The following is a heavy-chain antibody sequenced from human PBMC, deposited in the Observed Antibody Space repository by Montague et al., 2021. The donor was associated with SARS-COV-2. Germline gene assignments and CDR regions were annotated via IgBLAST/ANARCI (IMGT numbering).Heavy chain of an antibody. CDR2: IYYYGSG. Sequence: SETLSLTCIVAGDSISSSYWNWIRQSPGTGLEWIGIIYYYGSGNYNYSLKSRLSISLDTSKNQLTLTLTSETAADTATSYYARQISMGREPFDSWGQGTLVLVSS. CDR3: ARQISMGREPFDS. CDR1: GDSISSSY. J-gene: IGHJ4*02. D-gene: IGHD3-10*01. V-gene: IGHV4-59*08.